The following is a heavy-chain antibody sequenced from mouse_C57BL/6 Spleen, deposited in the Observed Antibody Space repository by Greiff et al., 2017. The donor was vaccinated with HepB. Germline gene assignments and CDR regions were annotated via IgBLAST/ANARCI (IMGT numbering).Heavy chain of an antibody. CDR2: IYPGSGST. CDR3: ARRVNYYYGSGYFDV. D-gene: IGHD1-1*01. V-gene: IGHV1-55*01. Sequence: QVQLQQPGAELVKPGASVTLSCKASGYTFTSYWITWVKQRPGQGLEWIGDIYPGSGSTNYNEKLKSKATLTVDTSSSTAYMQLSILTSEDSAVDYWARRVNYYYGSGYFDVWGTGTTVTVSS. CDR1: GYTFTSYW. J-gene: IGHJ1*03.